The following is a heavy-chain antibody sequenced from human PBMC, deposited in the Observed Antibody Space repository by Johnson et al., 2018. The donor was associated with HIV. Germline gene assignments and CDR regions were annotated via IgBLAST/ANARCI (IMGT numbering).Heavy chain of an antibody. D-gene: IGHD6-19*01. CDR2: IGTAGDT. CDR1: GFTFSSYD. J-gene: IGHJ3*02. V-gene: IGHV3-13*01. CDR3: ARSGGAVAGVDAFDI. Sequence: VQLVESGGGVVQPGRSLRLSCAASGFTFSSYDMHWVRQTTGKGLEWVSGIGTAGDTYYAGSVKGRFTMSRENAKNSLYLQMNSLRAGDTAVYYCARSGGAVAGVDAFDIWGQGTMVTVSS.